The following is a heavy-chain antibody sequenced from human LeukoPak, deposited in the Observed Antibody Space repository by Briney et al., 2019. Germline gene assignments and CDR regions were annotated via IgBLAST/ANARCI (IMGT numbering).Heavy chain of an antibody. CDR3: ARDIGFVAVPAATGNLFFDY. D-gene: IGHD2-2*01. V-gene: IGHV3-21*01. J-gene: IGHJ4*02. CDR1: GFTFSSYS. CDR2: ISSSSSYI. Sequence: GGSLRLSCAASGFTFSSYSMNWVRQAPGKGLEWVSSISSSSSYIYYADSVKGRFTISRDNAKNSLYLQMNSLRAEDTAVYYCARDIGFVAVPAATGNLFFDYWGQGTLVTVSS.